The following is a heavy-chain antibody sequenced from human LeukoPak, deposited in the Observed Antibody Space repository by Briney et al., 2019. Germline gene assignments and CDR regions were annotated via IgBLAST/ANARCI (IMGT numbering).Heavy chain of an antibody. J-gene: IGHJ4*02. V-gene: IGHV3-48*02. D-gene: IGHD6-19*01. Sequence: GGSQRLSCAVSGLTFSSYNMNWVRQAPGKGLEWVSYISNSGSMIYYADSVKGRFTLSRDNAKNSLYLQMNSLRDEDTAVYYCARGPISGWSADYWGQGTLVTVSS. CDR1: GLTFSSYN. CDR3: ARGPISGWSADY. CDR2: ISNSGSMI.